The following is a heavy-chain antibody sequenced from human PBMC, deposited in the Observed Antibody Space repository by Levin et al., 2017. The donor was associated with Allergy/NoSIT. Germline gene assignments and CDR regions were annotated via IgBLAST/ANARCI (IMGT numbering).Heavy chain of an antibody. CDR3: ARGSWFDP. V-gene: IGHV1-8*01. CDR2: MNPNSGNT. Sequence: ASFPASRTASGYTFTSYDINWVRQATAHAPEWMGWMNPNSGNTGYAQKFQGRVTMTRNTSISTAYMELSSLRSEDTAVYYCARGSWFDPWGQGTLVTVSS. J-gene: IGHJ5*02. CDR1: GYTFTSYD.